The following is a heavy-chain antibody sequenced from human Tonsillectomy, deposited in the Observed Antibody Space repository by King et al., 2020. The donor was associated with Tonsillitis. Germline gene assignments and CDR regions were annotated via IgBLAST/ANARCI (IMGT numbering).Heavy chain of an antibody. J-gene: IGHJ3*02. CDR1: GFIFSSYA. D-gene: IGHD3-22*01. CDR2: ISYDGSNK. V-gene: IGHV3-30*04. CDR3: ARDRGDTYYYDTGPDAFDI. Sequence: VQLVESGEGVVQPGRSLRLSCAASGFIFSSYAMHWVRQAPGKGLEWVAVISYDGSNKYYADSVKGRFTISRDNSKNTLYLQVNSLRPEDTAVYYCARDRGDTYYYDTGPDAFDIWGQGTMVTVSS.